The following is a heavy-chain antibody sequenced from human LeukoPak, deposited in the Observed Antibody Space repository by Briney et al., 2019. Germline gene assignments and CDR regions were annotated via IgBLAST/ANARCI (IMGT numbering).Heavy chain of an antibody. CDR2: IIPIFGTA. Sequence: SVKVSCKASGGTFSSYAISWVRQAPGQGLEWMGRIIPIFGTANYAQKFQGRVTITTDESTSTAYMELRSLRSDDTAVYYCARERVPSYYDFWSGYFVDYWGQGTLVTVSS. V-gene: IGHV1-69*05. J-gene: IGHJ4*02. CDR1: GGTFSSYA. D-gene: IGHD3-3*01. CDR3: ARERVPSYYDFWSGYFVDY.